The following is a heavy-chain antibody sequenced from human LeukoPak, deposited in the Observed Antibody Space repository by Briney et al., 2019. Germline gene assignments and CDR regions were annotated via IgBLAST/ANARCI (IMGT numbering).Heavy chain of an antibody. Sequence: GGSLRLSCAVSGITLSNYGMSWVRQAPGKGLEWVAGISDSGGRTNYADSVKGRFTISRDNSKNTLYLQMNSLRAEDTAVYYCAKDLRAYYYGSGSYHHWGQGTLVTVSS. V-gene: IGHV3-23*01. CDR1: GITLSNYG. D-gene: IGHD3-10*01. CDR3: AKDLRAYYYGSGSYHH. J-gene: IGHJ4*02. CDR2: ISDSGGRT.